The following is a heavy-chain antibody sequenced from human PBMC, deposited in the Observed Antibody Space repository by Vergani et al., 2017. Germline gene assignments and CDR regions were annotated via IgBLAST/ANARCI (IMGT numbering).Heavy chain of an antibody. CDR1: GFTFSSYS. J-gene: IGHJ4*02. D-gene: IGHD3-9*01. Sequence: EVQLVESGGGLVQPGGSLRLSCAASGFTFSSYSMNWVRQAPGKGLEWVSYISSSSSTIYYADSVKGRFTISRDNAKNSLYLQMNSLRAEDTALYYCAKGSNYDILTGYFDYWGQGTLVTVSS. V-gene: IGHV3-48*04. CDR3: AKGSNYDILTGYFDY. CDR2: ISSSSSTI.